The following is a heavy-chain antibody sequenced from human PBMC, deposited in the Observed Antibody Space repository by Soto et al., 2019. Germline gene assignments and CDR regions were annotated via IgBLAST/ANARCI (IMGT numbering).Heavy chain of an antibody. D-gene: IGHD2-2*01. Sequence: GASVKVSCKASGYTFTSYDINWVRQAPGQGFEWMGRIIPNSGNTGYAQKFQGRVTITANNSTSTAYMELSSLRSEDTAVYYCANVLRYAPYYYYYYMDVWGKGTTVTVSS. CDR1: GYTFTSYD. V-gene: IGHV1-8*01. CDR3: ANVLRYAPYYYYYYMDV. J-gene: IGHJ6*03. CDR2: IIPNSGNT.